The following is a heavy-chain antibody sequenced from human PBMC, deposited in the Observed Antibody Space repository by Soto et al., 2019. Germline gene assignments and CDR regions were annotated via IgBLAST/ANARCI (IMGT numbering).Heavy chain of an antibody. D-gene: IGHD3-22*01. CDR2: IWYDGSQR. V-gene: IGHV3-33*01. CDR3: ARGLYESSGYYDY. CDR1: GFDFNKFG. Sequence: GGSLRLSCAASGFDFNKFGMHWVRQAPGKGLEWVAVIWYDGSQRYYADSVKGRFTVSRDNSKNTLYVQMNSLRVEDTAVYYCARGLYESSGYYDYWGQGTLVTVSS. J-gene: IGHJ4*02.